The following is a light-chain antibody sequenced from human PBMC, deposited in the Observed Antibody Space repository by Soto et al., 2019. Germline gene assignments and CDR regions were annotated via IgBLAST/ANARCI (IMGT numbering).Light chain of an antibody. J-gene: IGKJ2*01. V-gene: IGKV3-15*01. CDR3: QQYNNWPQT. CDR1: QSVSSS. CDR2: GAS. Sequence: EIVMTQTPATLSVSPGERATLSCRASQSVSSSLAWYQQRPGQAPRIVIYGASTRATGIPARFSGSGSGTEFTLTISSLQSEDFAVYYCQQYNNWPQTFGQGTKLEIK.